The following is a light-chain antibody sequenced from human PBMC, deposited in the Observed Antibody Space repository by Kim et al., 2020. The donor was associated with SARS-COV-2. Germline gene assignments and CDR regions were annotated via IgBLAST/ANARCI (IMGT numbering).Light chain of an antibody. J-gene: IGKJ4*01. V-gene: IGKV3-20*01. CDR1: QSVSSSY. CDR2: GAS. CDR3: QQYGSSPLT. Sequence: SPGERATLSCRATQSVSSSYLAWYQQKPGQAPRLLIYGASSRATGIPDRFSGSGSGTDFTLTISRLEPEDFAVYYCQQYGSSPLTFGGGTKVDIK.